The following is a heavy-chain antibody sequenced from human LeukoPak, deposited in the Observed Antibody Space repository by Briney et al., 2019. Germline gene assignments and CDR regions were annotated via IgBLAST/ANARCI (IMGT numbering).Heavy chain of an antibody. CDR1: GFTFSSYA. CDR2: ISASGSST. CDR3: AKSHYYGSGSYDY. J-gene: IGHJ4*02. Sequence: GGSLGLSCAASGFTFSSYAMSWVRQAPGKGLEWVSTISASGSSTYYADSVKGRFTLSRDNSKNTLYLQMNSLRAEDTAEYYCAKSHYYGSGSYDYWGQGTLVTVSS. V-gene: IGHV3-23*01. D-gene: IGHD3-10*01.